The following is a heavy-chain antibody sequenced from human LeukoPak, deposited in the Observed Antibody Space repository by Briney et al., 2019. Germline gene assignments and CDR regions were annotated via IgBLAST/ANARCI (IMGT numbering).Heavy chain of an antibody. V-gene: IGHV3-15*01. J-gene: IGHJ3*02. Sequence: GGSLRLSCAASGFTFSNAWMSWVRQAPGKGLEWVGRIKSKTDGGTTDYAAPVKGRFTISRDDSKNTLYLQMNSLRTEDTAVYYCATPWRLARAFDIWGQGTMVTVSS. CDR1: GFTFSNAW. D-gene: IGHD1-1*01. CDR2: IKSKTDGGTT. CDR3: ATPWRLARAFDI.